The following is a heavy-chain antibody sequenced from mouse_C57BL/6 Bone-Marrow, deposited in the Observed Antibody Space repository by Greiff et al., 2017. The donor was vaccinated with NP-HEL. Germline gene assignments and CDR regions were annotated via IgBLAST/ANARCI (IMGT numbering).Heavy chain of an antibody. D-gene: IGHD2-4*01. CDR2: IDPENGDT. J-gene: IGHJ1*03. CDR3: TAGGLRRDFDV. Sequence: VQLQQSGAELVRPGASVKLSCTASGFNIKDDYMHWVKQRSEQGLEWIGWIDPENGDTEYASKFQGKATITADTSSNTAYLQLSSLTSEDTAVYYCTAGGLRRDFDVWGTGTTVTVSS. CDR1: GFNIKDDY. V-gene: IGHV14-4*01.